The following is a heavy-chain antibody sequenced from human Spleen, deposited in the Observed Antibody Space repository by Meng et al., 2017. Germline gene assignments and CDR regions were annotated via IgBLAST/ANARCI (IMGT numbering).Heavy chain of an antibody. CDR2: LSGSGDYI. V-gene: IGHV3-21*01. J-gene: IGHJ3*02. CDR1: GFTFSSYA. CDR3: ARIAVAGNDGFDI. Sequence: GGSLRLSCVASGFTFSSYALSWVRQAPGKGLEWVSTLSGSGDYIYYADSVKGRFTISRDDAKNSLYLQMNSLRAEDTALYYCARIAVAGNDGFDIWGQGTMVTVSS. D-gene: IGHD6-19*01.